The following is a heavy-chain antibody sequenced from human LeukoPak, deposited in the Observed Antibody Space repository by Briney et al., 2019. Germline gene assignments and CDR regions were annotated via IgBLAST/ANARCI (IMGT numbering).Heavy chain of an antibody. CDR2: ISYDGSNR. J-gene: IGHJ4*02. CDR1: GFTFSSYA. Sequence: GGSLRLSCAASGFTFSSYAMHWVRQAPGKGLEWVAVISYDGSNRYYADSVKGRFTISRDNSKNTLYLQMNSLRAEDTAVYYCARDYYDSSGYYFDYWGQGTLVTVSS. CDR3: ARDYYDSSGYYFDY. D-gene: IGHD3-22*01. V-gene: IGHV3-30-3*01.